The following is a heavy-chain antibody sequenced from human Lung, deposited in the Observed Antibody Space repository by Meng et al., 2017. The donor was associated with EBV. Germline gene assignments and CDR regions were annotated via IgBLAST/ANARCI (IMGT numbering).Heavy chain of an antibody. CDR3: TSRSY. J-gene: IGHJ4*02. V-gene: IGHV3-73*02. D-gene: IGHD3-10*01. Sequence: LVESVGGLGPPAVSLELACAACGFIFRGTAMHWVRQASGKGLEWVGRIRSKANNYASSFGASVEGRFTISRDDSNNTAYLQMNSLKTEDTAVYYCTSRSYWGQGTLVTVSS. CDR2: IRSKANNYAS. CDR1: GFIFRGTA.